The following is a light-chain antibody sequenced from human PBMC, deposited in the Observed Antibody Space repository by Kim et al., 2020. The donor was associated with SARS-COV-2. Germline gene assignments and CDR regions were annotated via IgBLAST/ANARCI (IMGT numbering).Light chain of an antibody. Sequence: SYELTQPPSVSVSPGQTASITCSGDKLGDKYACWYQQKPGQSPVLVIYQDSKRPSGIPERFSGSNSGNTATLTISGTQAMDEADYYCQAWDSSTAYLFGT. CDR2: QDS. J-gene: IGLJ1*01. CDR3: QAWDSSTAYL. CDR1: KLGDKY. V-gene: IGLV3-1*01.